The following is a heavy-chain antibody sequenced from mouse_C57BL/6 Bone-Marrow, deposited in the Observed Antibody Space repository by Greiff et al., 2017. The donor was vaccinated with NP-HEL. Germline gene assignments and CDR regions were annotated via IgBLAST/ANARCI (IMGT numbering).Heavy chain of an antibody. CDR1: GYTFTDYY. J-gene: IGHJ2*01. CDR2: INPNNGGT. D-gene: IGHD1-1*01. Sequence: VQLQQSGPELVKPGASVKISCKASGYTFTDYYMNWVKQSHGKSLEWIGDINPNNGGTSYNQKFKGKATLTVDKSSSTAYMQLRSLTSEDSAVYYCAGYYYCSSYDYWGQGTTLTVSS. V-gene: IGHV1-26*01. CDR3: AGYYYCSSYDY.